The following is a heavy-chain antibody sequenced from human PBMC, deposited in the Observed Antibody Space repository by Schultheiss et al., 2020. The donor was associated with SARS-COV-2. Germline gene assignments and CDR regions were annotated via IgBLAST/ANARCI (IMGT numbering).Heavy chain of an antibody. CDR2: IYYSGST. V-gene: IGHV4-59*12. J-gene: IGHJ4*02. CDR3: ARVNAPYGDYVGIDY. Sequence: SQTLSLTCTVSGGSISSYYWSWIRQPPGKGLEWIGYIYYSGSTYYNPSLKSRVTISVDTSKNQFSLKLSSVTAADTAVYYCARVNAPYGDYVGIDYWGQGTLVTVSS. D-gene: IGHD4-17*01. CDR1: GGSISSYY.